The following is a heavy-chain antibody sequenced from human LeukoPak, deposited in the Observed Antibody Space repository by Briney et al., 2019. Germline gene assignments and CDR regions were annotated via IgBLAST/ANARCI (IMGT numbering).Heavy chain of an antibody. J-gene: IGHJ4*02. CDR2: INHGARA. V-gene: IGHV4-34*01. CDR3: ARRALGWFGEQNEGYFDY. CDR1: GESFKNYY. D-gene: IGHD3-10*01. Sequence: TSETLSLTCAVYGESFKNYYFSWIRQSPGKGLEWIGEINHGARASYNPSLKSRVTISVDKSKNRFSLKLSSVTAADTAVYYCARRALGWFGEQNEGYFDYWGQGTLVTVSS.